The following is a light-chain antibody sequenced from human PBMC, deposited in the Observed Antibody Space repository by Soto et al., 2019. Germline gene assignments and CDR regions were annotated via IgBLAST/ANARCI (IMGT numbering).Light chain of an antibody. J-gene: IGLJ2*01. V-gene: IGLV3-1*01. CDR1: KLGDKY. Sequence: SYELTQPPSVSVSPGQTASITCSGDKLGDKYACWYQQKPGQSPVLVIYQDSKRPSGIPERFSGSNSGNTATLTISGTQAMDEAYYYCQASDSSTVVFGGGTKLTVL. CDR2: QDS. CDR3: QASDSSTVV.